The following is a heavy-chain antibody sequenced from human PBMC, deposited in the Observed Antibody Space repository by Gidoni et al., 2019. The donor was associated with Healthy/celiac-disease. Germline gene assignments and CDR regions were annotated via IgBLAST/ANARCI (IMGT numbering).Heavy chain of an antibody. J-gene: IGHJ4*02. CDR1: GYTFTGYY. D-gene: IGHD1-26*01. CDR2: INPNSGGT. V-gene: IGHV1-2*02. Sequence: QVQLVQSGAEVKKPGASVKVSCKASGYTFTGYYMHWVRQAPGQGLEWMGWINPNSGGTNYAQKFQGRVTMTRDTYISTAYMELSRLRSDDTAVYYCARDPKAWELLTPNLHNDYWGQGTLVTVSS. CDR3: ARDPKAWELLTPNLHNDY.